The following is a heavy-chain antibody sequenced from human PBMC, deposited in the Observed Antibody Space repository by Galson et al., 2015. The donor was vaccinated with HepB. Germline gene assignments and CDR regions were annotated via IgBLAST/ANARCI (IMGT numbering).Heavy chain of an antibody. J-gene: IGHJ6*02. V-gene: IGHV4-34*01. CDR3: ARGPRGTRRGYYYGMDV. CDR2: INRSGST. Sequence: SETLSLTCAVYGGSFSGYYWSWIRQPPGKGLEWIGEINRSGSTNYNPSLKSRVTISVDTSKNQFSLKLSSVTAADTAVYYCARGPRGTRRGYYYGMDVWGQGTTVTVSS. CDR1: GGSFSGYY. D-gene: IGHD1-14*01.